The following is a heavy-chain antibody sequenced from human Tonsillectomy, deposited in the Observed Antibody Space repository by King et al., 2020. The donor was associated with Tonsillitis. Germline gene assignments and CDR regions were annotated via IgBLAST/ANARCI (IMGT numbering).Heavy chain of an antibody. V-gene: IGHV4-39*01. CDR1: GGSTSSTSHY. CDR3: ASVRGSSRIFDY. J-gene: IGHJ4*02. D-gene: IGHD3-10*01. Sequence: QLQESGPGLVKPSETLSLICSVSGGSTSSTSHYWGWIRQPPGKGLEWIGSVHYSGKTYYTPSLKSRVIISVDTSKNQFSLKLSSLTAADTAVYYCASVRGSSRIFDYWGQGTLVTVSS. CDR2: VHYSGKT.